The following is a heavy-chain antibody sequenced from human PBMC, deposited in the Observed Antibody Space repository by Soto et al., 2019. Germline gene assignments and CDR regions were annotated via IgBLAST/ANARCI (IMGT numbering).Heavy chain of an antibody. V-gene: IGHV4-4*02. CDR1: GVSISSHDW. CDR3: ATRDSSRFY. J-gene: IGHJ4*02. Sequence: QVQLQESGPGLVKPSGTLSLTCAVSGVSISSHDWWTWVRQPPGKGLEWIGESHQSGNTNYNSSLESQVTISVDQSKNQFSLKLTSVTVADTAVYYCATRDSSRFYWGQGTLVTVSS. CDR2: SHQSGNT. D-gene: IGHD6-13*01.